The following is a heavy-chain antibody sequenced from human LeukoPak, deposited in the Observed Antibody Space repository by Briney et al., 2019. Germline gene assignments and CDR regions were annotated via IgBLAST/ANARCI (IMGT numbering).Heavy chain of an antibody. CDR1: GGSFSGYY. D-gene: IGHD6-13*01. V-gene: IGHV4-34*01. Sequence: SETLSLTCAVYGGSFSGYYWSWIRQPPGKGLEWIGEINHSGSTNYNPSLKSRVTISVDTSKNQFSLKLSSVTAADTAVYYCARTLDKDSSSAPYYYYMDVWGKGTTVTVSS. J-gene: IGHJ6*03. CDR2: INHSGST. CDR3: ARTLDKDSSSAPYYYYMDV.